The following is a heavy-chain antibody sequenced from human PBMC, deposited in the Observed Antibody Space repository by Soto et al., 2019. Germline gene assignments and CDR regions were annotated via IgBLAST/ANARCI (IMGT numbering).Heavy chain of an antibody. CDR2: IYYSGST. J-gene: IGHJ4*02. Sequence: SETLSLTCTVSGGSISSYYWSWIRQPPGKGLEWIGYIYYSGSTNYNPSLKSRVTISVDTSKNQFSLKLSSVTAADTAVYYCARDRRQWLDSYYFDYWGQGTLVTVSS. CDR3: ARDRRQWLDSYYFDY. CDR1: GGSISSYY. V-gene: IGHV4-59*01. D-gene: IGHD6-19*01.